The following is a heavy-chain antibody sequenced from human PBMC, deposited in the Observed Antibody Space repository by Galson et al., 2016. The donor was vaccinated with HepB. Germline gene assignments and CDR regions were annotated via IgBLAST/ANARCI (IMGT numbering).Heavy chain of an antibody. CDR1: GYTFINYW. CDR3: ARLNPQYYYNSSGYVEY. D-gene: IGHD3-22*01. V-gene: IGHV5-51*01. CDR2: IYPHDSDT. Sequence: QSGAEVKKPGESLKISCRGSGYTFINYWIGWVRQMPGKRLEWMGNIYPHDSDTRYSPTFQGQLTMSADKSINTAYLQWSSLKASDNAMYYCARLNPQYYYNSSGYVEYWGQGTQVTVSS. J-gene: IGHJ4*02.